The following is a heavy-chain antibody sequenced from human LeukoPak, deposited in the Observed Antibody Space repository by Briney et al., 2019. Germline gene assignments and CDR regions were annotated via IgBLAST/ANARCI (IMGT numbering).Heavy chain of an antibody. V-gene: IGHV3-7*03. CDR2: MKPDGSEK. CDR3: ARKAYGMDV. CDR1: GFTFSNYW. J-gene: IGHJ6*04. Sequence: GSLRLSCAASGFTFSNYWMSWVRQAPGKGLEWVANMKPDGSEKYYVDSVKGRFTISRDNVKNSLYLQMNSLRAEDTAVYYCARKAYGMDVWGKGTTVTVSS.